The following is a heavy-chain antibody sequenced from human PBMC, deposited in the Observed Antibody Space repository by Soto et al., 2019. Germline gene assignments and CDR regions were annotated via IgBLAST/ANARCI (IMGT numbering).Heavy chain of an antibody. J-gene: IGHJ3*02. D-gene: IGHD3-3*01. CDR2: ISGSGGST. CDR1: GFTFSSYA. CDR3: AKDLRADYDFWSGYPNDAFDI. Sequence: EVQLLESGGGLVQPGGSLRLSCAASGFTFSSYAMSWVRQAPGKGLEWVSAISGSGGSTYYADSVKGRFTISRDNSKNTLYLQMNSLRAEDTAVYYCAKDLRADYDFWSGYPNDAFDIWGQGTMVTVSS. V-gene: IGHV3-23*01.